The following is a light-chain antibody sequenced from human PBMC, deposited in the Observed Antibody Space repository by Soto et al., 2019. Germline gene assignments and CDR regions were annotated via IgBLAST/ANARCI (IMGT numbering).Light chain of an antibody. Sequence: VLTQSPATLSLSPWKRASLSCRASESVDFHLAWYQQKPGQAPRLLIYDASVRATGTPARFSGSGSGTDFTLTISSLEPEDFALYYCQQRSTWPTFGQGTRLEIK. CDR3: QQRSTWPT. CDR2: DAS. CDR1: ESVDFH. V-gene: IGKV3-11*01. J-gene: IGKJ5*01.